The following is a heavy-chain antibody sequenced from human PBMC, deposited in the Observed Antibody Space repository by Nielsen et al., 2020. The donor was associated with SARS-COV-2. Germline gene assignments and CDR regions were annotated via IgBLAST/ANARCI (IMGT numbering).Heavy chain of an antibody. Sequence: ESLKISCSASGFTFSSYAMSWVRPAPGQGLEWVSVIYIGCSSTYYADSVKGRFTISRDNAKNSLYLQMNSLRAEDTAVYYCASGPHYYYDSGDDAFDIWGQGTMVTVSS. V-gene: IGHV3-23*03. CDR2: IYIGCSST. J-gene: IGHJ3*02. D-gene: IGHD3-22*01. CDR1: GFTFSSYA. CDR3: ASGPHYYYDSGDDAFDI.